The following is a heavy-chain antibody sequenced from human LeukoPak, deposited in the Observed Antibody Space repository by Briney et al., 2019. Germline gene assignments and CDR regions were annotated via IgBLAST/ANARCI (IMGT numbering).Heavy chain of an antibody. CDR3: ARHYYDSSGYPSYYYYYYMDV. J-gene: IGHJ6*03. D-gene: IGHD3-22*01. CDR1: GGFISSSSYY. Sequence: PSETLSLTCTVSGGFISSSSYYWGWIRQPPGKGLEWIGSIYYSGSTYYNPSLKSRVTISVDTSKNQFSLKLSSVTAADTAVYYCARHYYDSSGYPSYYYYYYMDVWGKGTTVTISS. CDR2: IYYSGST. V-gene: IGHV4-39*01.